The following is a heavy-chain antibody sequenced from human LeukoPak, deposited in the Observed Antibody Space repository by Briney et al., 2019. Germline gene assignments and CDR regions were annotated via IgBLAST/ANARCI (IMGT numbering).Heavy chain of an antibody. D-gene: IGHD2-15*01. Sequence: GGSLRLSCAASGFTFSRYAMSWVRQAPGKGLEWVSGTTNSGGNTYYADSVKGRFTISRDNSKNTLSLQMTSLRAEDTAVYYCATARGGYWGQGTLVTVSS. CDR2: TTNSGGNT. J-gene: IGHJ4*02. CDR3: ATARGGY. CDR1: GFTFSRYA. V-gene: IGHV3-23*01.